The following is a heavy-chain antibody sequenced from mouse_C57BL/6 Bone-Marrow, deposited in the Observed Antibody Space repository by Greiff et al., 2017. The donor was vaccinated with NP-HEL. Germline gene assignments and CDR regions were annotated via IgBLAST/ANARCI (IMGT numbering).Heavy chain of an antibody. CDR1: GYSITSGYY. D-gene: IGHD2-1*01. CDR3: ARDEGYGNYEFAY. V-gene: IGHV3-6*01. J-gene: IGHJ3*01. CDR2: ISYDGSN. Sequence: EVKLVESGPGLVKPSQSLSLTCSVTGYSITSGYYWNWIRQFPGNKLEWMGYISYDGSNNYNPSLKNRISITRDTSKNQFFLKLNSVTTEDTATYYCARDEGYGNYEFAYWGKGTLVTVSA.